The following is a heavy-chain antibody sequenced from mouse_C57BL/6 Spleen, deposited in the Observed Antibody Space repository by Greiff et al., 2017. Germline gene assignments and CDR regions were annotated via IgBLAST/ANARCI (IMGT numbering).Heavy chain of an antibody. D-gene: IGHD3-3*01. Sequence: EVQLQQSVAELVRPGVPVKLSCTASGLHTKNTYMPWVKQRPEQGLEWIGRIDPANGNTTSAPKFQGKAPIPADTSSNTAYRQLSSLTAEDTAIYYWARLGGDDLDYWGQGTTLTVAS. CDR3: ARLGGDDLDY. CDR2: IDPANGNT. J-gene: IGHJ2*01. V-gene: IGHV14-3*01. CDR1: GLHTKNTY.